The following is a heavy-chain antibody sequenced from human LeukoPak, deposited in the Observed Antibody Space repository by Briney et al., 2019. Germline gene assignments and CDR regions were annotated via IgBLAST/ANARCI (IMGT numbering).Heavy chain of an antibody. CDR2: ILYDGSNK. CDR1: GFTFSSYA. Sequence: GGSLRLSCAASGFTFSSYAMHWVRRAPGKGLEWVAVILYDGSNKYYADSVKGRFTISRDNSKNTLYLQMNSLRAEDTAVYYCARDSMAINYFDYWGQGTLVTVSS. J-gene: IGHJ4*02. D-gene: IGHD5-24*01. CDR3: ARDSMAINYFDY. V-gene: IGHV3-30-3*01.